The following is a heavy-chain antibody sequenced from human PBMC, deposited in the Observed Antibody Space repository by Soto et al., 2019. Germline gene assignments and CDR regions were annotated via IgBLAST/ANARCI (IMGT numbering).Heavy chain of an antibody. D-gene: IGHD3-3*02. J-gene: IGHJ6*01. V-gene: IGHV1-69*12. CDR1: GGTFRTSA. Sequence: QVQLVQSGAEVRKPGSSVKVSSKTSGGTFRTSAISWVRQAPGQGLEWMGGIMAVFPTPDYAQKFQGRVTITADESTSTAYMELSSLRSEDTAVYYCARDKDRQQLGGNYYYIMDVWGQGTTVTVSS. CDR3: ARDKDRQQLGGNYYYIMDV. CDR2: IMAVFPTP.